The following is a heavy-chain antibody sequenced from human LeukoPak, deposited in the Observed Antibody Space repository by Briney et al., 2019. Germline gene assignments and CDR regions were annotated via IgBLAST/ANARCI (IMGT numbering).Heavy chain of an antibody. CDR3: ARDQEGFDY. V-gene: IGHV1-46*01. J-gene: IGHJ4*02. CDR2: IYPRDGST. CDR1: GYTFTSNY. Sequence: ASVKVSCKASGYTFTSNYIHWVRQAPGQGLEWMGMIYPRDGSTGYAQKFQGRVTVTRDTSTSTVHMELSGLRSEDTAVYYGARDQEGFDYWGQGTLVTVSS.